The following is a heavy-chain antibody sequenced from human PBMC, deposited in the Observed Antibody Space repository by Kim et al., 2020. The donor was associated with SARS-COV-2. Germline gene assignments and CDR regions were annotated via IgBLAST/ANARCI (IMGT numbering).Heavy chain of an antibody. Sequence: SETLSLTCAVYGGSFSGYYWSWIRQPPGKGLEWIGEINHSGSTNYNPSLKSRVTISVDTSKNQFSLKLSSVTAADTAVYYCARRRYYGSGNDYWGQGTLVTVSS. J-gene: IGHJ4*02. CDR2: INHSGST. D-gene: IGHD3-10*01. V-gene: IGHV4-34*01. CDR1: GGSFSGYY. CDR3: ARRRYYGSGNDY.